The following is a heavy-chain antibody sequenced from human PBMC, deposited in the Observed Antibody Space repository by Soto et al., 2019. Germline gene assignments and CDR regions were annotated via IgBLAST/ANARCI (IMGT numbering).Heavy chain of an antibody. D-gene: IGHD3-10*01. CDR3: TNWLGEFFFPMDV. V-gene: IGHV1-3*01. J-gene: IGHJ6*02. CDR1: GYTFTSHP. CDR2: INAGNGNT. Sequence: ASLKVSCKGSGYTFTSHPIHWVRQAHGQSLEWMGWINAGNGNTKYSQKLQGRVTITMETSASTTYIELSSLRSEDTAVYYCTNWLGEFFFPMDVWGQGTTVTVSS.